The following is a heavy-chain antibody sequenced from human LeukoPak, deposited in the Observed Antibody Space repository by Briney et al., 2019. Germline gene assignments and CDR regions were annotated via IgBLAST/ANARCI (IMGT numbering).Heavy chain of an antibody. J-gene: IGHJ4*02. Sequence: QAGGSLRLSCAASGFVFPNYWMVWVRQAPGKGLEWVASIGKDGSEKSYVDSVKGRFTISRDNARNSLYLQMSSLTVEDTAVYYCTRDIVYLQLEYWGQGALVTVSS. CDR1: GFVFPNYW. D-gene: IGHD2-15*01. V-gene: IGHV3-7*01. CDR3: TRDIVYLQLEY. CDR2: IGKDGSEK.